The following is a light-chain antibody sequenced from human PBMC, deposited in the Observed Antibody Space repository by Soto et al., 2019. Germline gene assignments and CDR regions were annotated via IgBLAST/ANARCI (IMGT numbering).Light chain of an antibody. CDR3: ETWDSKTRV. CDR1: SGHSSSI. V-gene: IGLV4-60*03. J-gene: IGLJ3*02. Sequence: QPVLTQSSSASAALGSSVKLTCTLSSGHSSSIVAWHQQQPGKAPRLLMKLEGSGSYNKGSGVPDRFSGSSSGADRYLTISNLQSEDEADYFCETWDSKTRVLCGGTQLTV. CDR2: LEGSGSY.